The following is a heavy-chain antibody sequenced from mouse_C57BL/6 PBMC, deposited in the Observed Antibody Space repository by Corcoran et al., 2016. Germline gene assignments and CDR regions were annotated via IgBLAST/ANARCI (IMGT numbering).Heavy chain of an antibody. V-gene: IGHV1-26*01. Sequence: EVQLQQSGPELVKPGASVKISCKASGYTFTDYYMNWVKQSHGKSLEWIGDINPNNGGTSYNQKFKGKATLTVDKSSSTAYMELRSLTSEDSAVYYCARLNWSKGYAMDYWGQGTSVTVSS. CDR3: ARLNWSKGYAMDY. J-gene: IGHJ4*01. D-gene: IGHD2-5*01. CDR1: GYTFTDYY. CDR2: INPNNGGT.